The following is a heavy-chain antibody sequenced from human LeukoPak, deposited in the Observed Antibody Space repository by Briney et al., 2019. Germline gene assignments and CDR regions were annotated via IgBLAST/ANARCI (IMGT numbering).Heavy chain of an antibody. J-gene: IGHJ3*02. CDR1: GFTFSSYG. CDR2: IWYDGSNK. Sequence: GGSLRLSCAASGFTFSSYGMHWVRQAPGKGLEWVAVIWYDGSNKYYADSVKGRFPISRDNSKNTLYLQMSSLRAEDTAVYYCARDRGYSNAFDIWGQGTIVTVSS. D-gene: IGHD5-24*01. CDR3: ARDRGYSNAFDI. V-gene: IGHV3-33*01.